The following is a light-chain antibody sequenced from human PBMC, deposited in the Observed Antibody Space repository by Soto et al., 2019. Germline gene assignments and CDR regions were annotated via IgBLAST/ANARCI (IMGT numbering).Light chain of an antibody. CDR2: GAS. Sequence: EIVLTQSPGTLSLSPGERATLSCRASQSVSSTYLAWYQQKPGQAPRLLIYGASSRATGIPDRFSGSGSGTDFTLNISSLQPEDFATYYCQQYNTYSQTFGQGTKVDI. V-gene: IGKV3-20*01. J-gene: IGKJ1*01. CDR1: QSVSSTY. CDR3: QQYNTYSQT.